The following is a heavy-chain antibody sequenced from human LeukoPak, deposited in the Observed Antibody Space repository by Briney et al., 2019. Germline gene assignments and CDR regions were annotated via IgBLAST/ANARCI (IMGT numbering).Heavy chain of an antibody. CDR3: ASGSYSWYFDN. J-gene: IGHJ4*02. CDR1: GYSFSSYW. V-gene: IGHV5-51*01. CDR2: IYPADSDT. Sequence: PGESLEISCKGSGYSFSSYWIGWVRQMPGKGLEWMGMIYPADSDTRYSPSFQGQVTISADKSINTAYLQWSSLKASDTAMYYCASGSYSWYFDNWGQGSLVTVSA. D-gene: IGHD2-15*01.